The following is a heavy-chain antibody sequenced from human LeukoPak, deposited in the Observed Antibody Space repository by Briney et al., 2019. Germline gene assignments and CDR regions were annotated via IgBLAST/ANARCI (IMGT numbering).Heavy chain of an antibody. CDR2: ISYDGSNK. CDR3: ATQARSLGDRVDY. CDR1: GFTFSSYA. D-gene: IGHD3-16*01. Sequence: PGGSLRLSCAASGFTFSSYAMHWVRQAPGKGLEWVAVISYDGSNKYYADSVKGRFTISRDNSKNTLYLQMNSLRAEDTAVYYCATQARSLGDRVDYWGQGTLVTVSS. J-gene: IGHJ4*02. V-gene: IGHV3-30-3*01.